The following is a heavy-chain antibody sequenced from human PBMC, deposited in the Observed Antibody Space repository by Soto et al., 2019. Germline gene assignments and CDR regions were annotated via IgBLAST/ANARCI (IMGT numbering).Heavy chain of an antibody. J-gene: IGHJ6*02. CDR1: GGTFSSYA. Sequence: QVQLVQSGAEVKKPGSSVKVSCKASGGTFSSYAISWVRQAPGQGLEWMGGIIPIFGTANYAQKFQGRVTITADESTSTAYMELSSLGSEDTAVYYCARDKTNSGSSQKGYYYYGMDLWGQGTTVTVS. CDR2: IIPIFGTA. D-gene: IGHD1-26*01. V-gene: IGHV1-69*01. CDR3: ARDKTNSGSSQKGYYYYGMDL.